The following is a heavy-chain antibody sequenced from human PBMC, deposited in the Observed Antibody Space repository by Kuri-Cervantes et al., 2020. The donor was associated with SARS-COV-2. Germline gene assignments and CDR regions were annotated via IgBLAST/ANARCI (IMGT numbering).Heavy chain of an antibody. D-gene: IGHD6-13*01. CDR2: ISSSSSYI. V-gene: IGHV3-21*01. CDR1: GFTFSSYS. CDR3: ARYSSSWFYY. J-gene: IGHJ4*02. Sequence: SCAASGFTFSSYSMNWVRQAPGKGLEWVSSISSSSSYIYYADSVKGRFTISRDNAKNSLYLQRNSLRAEDTAVYYCARYSSSWFYYWGQGTLVTVSS.